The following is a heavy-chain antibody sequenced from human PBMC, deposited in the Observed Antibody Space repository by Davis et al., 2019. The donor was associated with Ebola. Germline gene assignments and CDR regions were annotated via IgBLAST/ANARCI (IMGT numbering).Heavy chain of an antibody. CDR2: ISGSGGST. V-gene: IGHV3-23*01. Sequence: GESLKISCAASGFTFNNYGISWVRQAPGKGLEWVSSISGSGGSTYYADSVKGRFTISRDNSKNMLYLQMNSLRAEDTAVYYCAKISGDYVADFDYWGHGTLVTVSS. CDR3: AKISGDYVADFDY. J-gene: IGHJ4*01. D-gene: IGHD4-17*01. CDR1: GFTFNNYG.